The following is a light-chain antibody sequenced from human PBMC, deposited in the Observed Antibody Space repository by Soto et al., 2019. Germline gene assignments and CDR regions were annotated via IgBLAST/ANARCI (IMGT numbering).Light chain of an antibody. J-gene: IGKJ5*01. Sequence: DIVMTQSPDSLAVSLGERATINCKSSQSVLYSSNNKNYLAWYQQKPGQPPKLLIYWASTRESGVPERFSGSGSGTDFTLTINRLQAEDVAVYYCQQCYSTPVTFGQGTRLDIK. CDR3: QQCYSTPVT. V-gene: IGKV4-1*01. CDR1: QSVLYSSNNKNY. CDR2: WAS.